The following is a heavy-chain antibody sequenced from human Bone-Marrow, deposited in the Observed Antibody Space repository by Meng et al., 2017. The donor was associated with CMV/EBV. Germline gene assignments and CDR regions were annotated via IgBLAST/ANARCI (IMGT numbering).Heavy chain of an antibody. CDR3: ARGRRSITIFGVVIMHGMDV. D-gene: IGHD3-3*01. CDR2: MNPNSGNT. Sequence: ASVKVSCKASGYTFTDHYMYWVRQAPGQGLEWMGWMNPNSGNTGYAQKFQGRVTMTRNTSISTAYMELSSLRSEDTAVYYCARGRRSITIFGVVIMHGMDVWGQGTTVTVSS. V-gene: IGHV1-8*02. CDR1: GYTFTDHY. J-gene: IGHJ6*02.